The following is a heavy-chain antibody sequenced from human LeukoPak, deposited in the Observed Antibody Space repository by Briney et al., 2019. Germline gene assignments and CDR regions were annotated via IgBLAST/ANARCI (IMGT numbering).Heavy chain of an antibody. CDR1: GFTFSSYW. CDR2: IKQDGSEK. Sequence: GGSLRLSCAASGFTFSSYWMSWVRQAPGKGLEWVANIKQDGSEKYYVDSVKGRFTISRDNAKNSLYLQMNSLRAEDTAVYYCAKDEGFGSGYYYYWGQGTLVTVSS. D-gene: IGHD3-22*01. CDR3: AKDEGFGSGYYYY. J-gene: IGHJ4*02. V-gene: IGHV3-7*04.